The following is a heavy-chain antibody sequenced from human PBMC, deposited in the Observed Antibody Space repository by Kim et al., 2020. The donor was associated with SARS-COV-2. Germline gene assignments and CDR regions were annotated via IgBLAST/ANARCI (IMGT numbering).Heavy chain of an antibody. CDR1: GYTFTSYD. CDR3: ARPSYGDDAFDI. V-gene: IGHV1-8*01. CDR2: MNPNSGNT. Sequence: ASVKVSCKASGYTFTSYDINWVRQATGQGLEWMGWMNPNSGNTGYAQKFQGRVTMTRNTSISTAYMELSSLRSEDTAVYYCARPSYGDDAFDIWGQGTMVTVSS. J-gene: IGHJ3*02. D-gene: IGHD4-17*01.